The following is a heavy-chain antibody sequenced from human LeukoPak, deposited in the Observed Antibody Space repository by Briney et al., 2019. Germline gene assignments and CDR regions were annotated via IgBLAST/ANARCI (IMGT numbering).Heavy chain of an antibody. CDR3: ATTMVRGVIASRSTIDY. CDR2: ISGGGGST. Sequence: GGSLRLSCAASGFTFSSYAMSWVRQAPGKGLEWVSAISGGGGSTYYADSVKGRFTISRDNSKNTLYLQMNSLRAEDTAVYYCATTMVRGVIASRSTIDYWGQGTLVTVSS. V-gene: IGHV3-23*01. J-gene: IGHJ4*02. D-gene: IGHD3-10*01. CDR1: GFTFSSYA.